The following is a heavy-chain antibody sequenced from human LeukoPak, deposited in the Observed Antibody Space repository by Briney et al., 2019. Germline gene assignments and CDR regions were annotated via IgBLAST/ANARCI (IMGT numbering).Heavy chain of an antibody. CDR3: AKIAAAGTYFDY. Sequence: GGSLRLSCAASGFTFSSYGMHWVRQAPGKGLEWVAFIRYDGSNKYYADSVKGRFTISRDNSKNTLDLQMISLRAEDTAVYYCAKIAAAGTYFDYWGQGTLVTVSS. J-gene: IGHJ4*02. CDR2: IRYDGSNK. CDR1: GFTFSSYG. D-gene: IGHD6-13*01. V-gene: IGHV3-30*02.